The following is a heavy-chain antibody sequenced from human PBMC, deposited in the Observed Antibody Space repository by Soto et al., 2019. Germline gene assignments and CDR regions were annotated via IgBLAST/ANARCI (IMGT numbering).Heavy chain of an antibody. CDR1: GGTFSSYA. Sequence: QVQLVQSGDEVKKPGSSVKVSCKASGGTFSSYAISWVRQAPGQGLEWMGGIIPIFGTANYAQKFQGRVTITADESTSTAYMELSSLRSEDTAVYYGAGDTYSSSWSSQYFDYWGEGTLVAVSS. D-gene: IGHD6-13*01. V-gene: IGHV1-69*01. CDR2: IIPIFGTA. J-gene: IGHJ4*02. CDR3: AGDTYSSSWSSQYFDY.